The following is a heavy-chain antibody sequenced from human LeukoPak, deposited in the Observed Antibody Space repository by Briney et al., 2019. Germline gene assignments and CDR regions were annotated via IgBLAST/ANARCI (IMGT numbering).Heavy chain of an antibody. CDR3: ASGISGAGTTSVLDY. CDR2: FDPEHGEA. Sequence: GASVKVSCKVSGYSVTELSMHWVRQAPGKGLEWMGGFDPEHGEAIHAQKFQGRVTMTEDTSTDTAYMELSSLRSEDAAVYYCASGISGAGTTSVLDYWGQGTLVTVSS. V-gene: IGHV1-24*01. J-gene: IGHJ4*02. D-gene: IGHD1-1*01. CDR1: GYSVTELS.